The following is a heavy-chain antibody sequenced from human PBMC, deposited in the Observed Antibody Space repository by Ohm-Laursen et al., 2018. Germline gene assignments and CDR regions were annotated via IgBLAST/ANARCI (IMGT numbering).Heavy chain of an antibody. V-gene: IGHV4-31*03. CDR3: ARGDNYYNSDY. D-gene: IGHD3-22*01. Sequence: TLSLTCTVSGGSISSGGYYWSWIRQHPGKGPEWIGYIYYSGSTYYNPSLKSRVTISVDTSKNQFSLKLSSVTAADTAVYYCARGDNYYNSDYWGQGTLVTVSS. J-gene: IGHJ4*02. CDR1: GGSISSGGYY. CDR2: IYYSGST.